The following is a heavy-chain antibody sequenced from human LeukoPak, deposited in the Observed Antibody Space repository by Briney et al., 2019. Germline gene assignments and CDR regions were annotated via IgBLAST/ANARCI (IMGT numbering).Heavy chain of an antibody. V-gene: IGHV3-30*02. J-gene: IGHJ3*02. CDR3: SPLSGDGIDAFEM. CDR2: IHHDGNNK. CDR1: GFTFSRHG. D-gene: IGHD7-27*01. Sequence: GGSLRLSCLASGFTFSRHGMHRVRQAPGKGLEWVAFIHHDGNNKYYADSVKGRFTISRDTPKNTLYLQMHSLRAEDTAVYYCSPLSGDGIDAFEMWGEGTLVSVSS.